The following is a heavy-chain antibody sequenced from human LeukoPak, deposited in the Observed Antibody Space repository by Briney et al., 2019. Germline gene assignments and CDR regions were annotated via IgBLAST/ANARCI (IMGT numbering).Heavy chain of an antibody. D-gene: IGHD2-15*01. J-gene: IGHJ4*02. V-gene: IGHV3-21*01. Sequence: GGSLRLSCAASGFTFSSYSMNWVRQAPGKGLEWVSSISSSSSYIYYADSVKGRFTISRDNAKNSLYLQMNSPRAEDTAVYYCARDGGVCSGGSCYDSHFDYWGQGTLVTVSS. CDR1: GFTFSSYS. CDR2: ISSSSSYI. CDR3: ARDGGVCSGGSCYDSHFDY.